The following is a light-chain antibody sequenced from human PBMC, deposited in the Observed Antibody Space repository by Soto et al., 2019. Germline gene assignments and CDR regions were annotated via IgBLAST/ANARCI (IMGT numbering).Light chain of an antibody. V-gene: IGLV2-14*01. CDR3: SSYTTSSTWV. J-gene: IGLJ3*02. CDR2: GVT. CDR1: SSDVGGYNY. Sequence: QLVLTQPASVSGSPGQSITISCTGTSSDVGGYNYVSWYQKHPGKAPKLMISGVTNRPAGVSNRFSGSKSGNTASLTITGLQAEDEADYYCSSYTTSSTWVFGGGTKVTVL.